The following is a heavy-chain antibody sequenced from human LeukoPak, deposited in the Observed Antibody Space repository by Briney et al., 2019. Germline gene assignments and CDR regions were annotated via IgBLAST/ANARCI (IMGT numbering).Heavy chain of an antibody. CDR3: ARHRVVPAAIYPFDY. Sequence: SETLSLTCTVSGGSISSSSYYWGWLRQPPGTGLEWLGSIYYSGSTYYNPSLKSRVTISVDTSKNQFSLKLSSVTAADTAVYYCARHRVVPAAIYPFDYWGQGTLVTVSS. CDR2: IYYSGST. J-gene: IGHJ4*02. CDR1: GGSISSSSYY. V-gene: IGHV4-39*01. D-gene: IGHD2-2*02.